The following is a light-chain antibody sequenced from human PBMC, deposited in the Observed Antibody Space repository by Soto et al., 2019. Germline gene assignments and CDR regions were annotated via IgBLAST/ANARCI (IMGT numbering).Light chain of an antibody. CDR3: HQDYNLPWT. V-gene: IGKV3D-7*01. CDR1: QSVSSSY. J-gene: IGKJ1*01. CDR2: GAS. Sequence: EIVMTQSPATLSLSPGERATLSCRASQSVSSSYLSWYQQKPGQGPRLLIHGASTRATGIPARFSGSGSGTDFTLTISSLQPVDFAVYYCHQDYNLPWTFGQGTKVEIK.